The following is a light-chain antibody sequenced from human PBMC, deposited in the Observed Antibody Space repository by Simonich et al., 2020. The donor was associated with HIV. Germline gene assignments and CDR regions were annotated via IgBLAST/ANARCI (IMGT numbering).Light chain of an antibody. V-gene: IGKV3-20*01. J-gene: IGKJ3*01. Sequence: EIVLTQSPGTLSLSPGVRATLSCRASQSVSSSYLAWYQQKPGQAPRLLIYGASSRATGIPDRFSGSGSGTDFTLTISRLEPEDFAVYYCHQYINSQFTFGPGTKVDIK. CDR2: GAS. CDR1: QSVSSSY. CDR3: HQYINSQFT.